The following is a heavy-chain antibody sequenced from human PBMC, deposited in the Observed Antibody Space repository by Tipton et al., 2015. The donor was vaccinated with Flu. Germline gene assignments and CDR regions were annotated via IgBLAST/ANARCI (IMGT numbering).Heavy chain of an antibody. Sequence: VQLVQSGAEVKKPGESLKISCKVSGYSFTNNWIGWVRQMPGKGLEWMGIIYPGDSDTRYSPSFQGQVTISADKSITTAHLQWSSLKASDTAIYYCVRQPGGVRYFDLWGRGTLVTVSS. J-gene: IGHJ2*01. V-gene: IGHV5-51*01. D-gene: IGHD3-10*01. CDR3: VRQPGGVRYFDL. CDR2: IYPGDSDT. CDR1: GYSFTNNW.